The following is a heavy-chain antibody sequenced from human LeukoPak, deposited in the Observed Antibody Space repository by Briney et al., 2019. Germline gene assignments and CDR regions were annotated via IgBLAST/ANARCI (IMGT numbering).Heavy chain of an antibody. CDR2: LSSTGNTI. CDR1: GFTFSIYA. V-gene: IGHV3-48*01. D-gene: IGHD3-22*01. CDR3: ARAALYYYDCRGYGGFDS. Sequence: GGPLRLSCAASGFTFSIYAMIWVRQAPGRGLEWVSYLSSTGNTIYYADSVTGRFTISRDNAKNPLYLQLNSLRGDDTAVYSCARAALYYYDCRGYGGFDSWGQGTMVTVSS. J-gene: IGHJ3*02.